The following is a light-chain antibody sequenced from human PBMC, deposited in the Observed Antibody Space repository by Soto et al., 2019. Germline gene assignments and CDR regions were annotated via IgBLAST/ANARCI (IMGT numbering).Light chain of an antibody. Sequence: MYNSPSTVSASIGDRVTITCRASQSISSWLAWYQQKPGKAPKVLIFDASSLESGVPSRFSGSGSATEFTLTISSLQPDDFATYYCQQYSTYPWPFGQG. J-gene: IGKJ1*01. CDR1: QSISSW. CDR3: QQYSTYPWP. CDR2: DAS. V-gene: IGKV1-5*01.